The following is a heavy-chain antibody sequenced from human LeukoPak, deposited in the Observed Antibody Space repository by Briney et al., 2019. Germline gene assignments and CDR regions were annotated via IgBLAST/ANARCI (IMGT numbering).Heavy chain of an antibody. D-gene: IGHD2-15*01. CDR1: GRSFSSYY. V-gene: IGHV4-34*01. J-gene: IGHJ4*02. CDR3: ARGVRVADY. Sequence: SETLSLTCAVYGRSFSSYYWSWIRQSPGRGLEWIGEINHTGSTYYNPSLKSRVSISEDTSKNQFSLKLSSVTAADAAVYYCARGVRVADYWGQGTLVTVSS. CDR2: INHTGST.